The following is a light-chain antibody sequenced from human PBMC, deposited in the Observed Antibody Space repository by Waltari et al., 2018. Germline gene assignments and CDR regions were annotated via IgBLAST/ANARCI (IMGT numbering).Light chain of an antibody. CDR3: SSYTTSRTWV. Sequence: QSALTQPASVSGSPGQSITISCLGPSSDVGAYKYVSWFQQHPGNAPKPIIYDASTRPSGTSDRFSGSKSGNTASLTISGLQAEDEADYYCSSYTTSRTWVFGGGTKLTVL. CDR2: DAS. J-gene: IGLJ3*02. V-gene: IGLV2-14*03. CDR1: SSDVGAYKY.